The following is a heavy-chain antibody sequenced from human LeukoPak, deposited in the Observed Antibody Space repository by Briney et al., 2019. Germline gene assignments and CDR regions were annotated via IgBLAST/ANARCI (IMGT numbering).Heavy chain of an antibody. CDR2: ISGSGGST. CDR1: GFTFSSYV. CDR3: AKGRGQWLAAINY. J-gene: IGHJ4*02. D-gene: IGHD6-19*01. Sequence: GGSLRLSCAASGFTFSSYVMSWVRQAPGKGLEWVSAISGSGGSTYYADSVKGRFTISRDNSKNTLYPQMNSLRGEDTAVYYCAKGRGQWLAAINYWGQGTLVTVSS. V-gene: IGHV3-23*01.